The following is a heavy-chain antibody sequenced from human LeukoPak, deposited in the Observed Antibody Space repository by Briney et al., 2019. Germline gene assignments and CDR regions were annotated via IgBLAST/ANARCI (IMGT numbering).Heavy chain of an antibody. CDR2: INPNSGVT. CDR3: ARTWGVEMATISTIDY. V-gene: IGHV1-2*02. Sequence: ASVKVSCKASGYTFTGYFMHWVRQAPGQGLEWLGWINPNSGVTNYAQKFQGRVTMARDTSISTAYMKLSRLRSDDTAVYYCARTWGVEMATISTIDYWGQGTLVTVSS. J-gene: IGHJ4*02. CDR1: GYTFTGYF. D-gene: IGHD5-24*01.